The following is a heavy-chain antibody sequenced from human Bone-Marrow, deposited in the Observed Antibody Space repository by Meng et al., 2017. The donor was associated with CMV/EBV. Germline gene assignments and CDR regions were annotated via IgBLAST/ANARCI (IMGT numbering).Heavy chain of an antibody. Sequence: GESLKISCAASGFTFSSYSMNWVRQAPGKGLEWVSYISSSSSTIYYADSVKGRFTISRDNAKNPLYLQMNSLRAEDTAVYYCARETYGGNRGYWGQGTLVTVSS. CDR2: ISSSSSTI. CDR3: ARETYGGNRGY. V-gene: IGHV3-48*04. D-gene: IGHD4/OR15-4a*01. J-gene: IGHJ4*02. CDR1: GFTFSSYS.